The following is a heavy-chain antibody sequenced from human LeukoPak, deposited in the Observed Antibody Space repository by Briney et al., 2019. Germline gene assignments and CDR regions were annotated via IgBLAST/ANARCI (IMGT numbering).Heavy chain of an antibody. V-gene: IGHV3-48*03. CDR1: GFSLSRYE. J-gene: IGHJ4*02. D-gene: IGHD3-22*01. CDR2: ISSSARTI. CDR3: ARCSNSYDTGGYYRCPLDY. Sequence: PGGSLRLSCAASGFSLSRYEMTWVRQAPGKGLEWVSSISSSARTIYYADSVKGRFTISRDNAKNSLYLQMNSLRAEDTAVYYCARCSNSYDTGGYYRCPLDYWGQGTLVTVSS.